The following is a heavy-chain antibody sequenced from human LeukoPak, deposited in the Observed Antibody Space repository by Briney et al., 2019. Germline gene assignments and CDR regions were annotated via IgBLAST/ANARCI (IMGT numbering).Heavy chain of an antibody. V-gene: IGHV3-48*04. Sequence: GGSLRLSCAASGFTFSSYAMSWVRQAPGKGLEWVSYISSSSSTIHYADSVKGRFTISRDNARNSLYLQMNSLRAEDTAVYYCARHSRRNYFDYWGQGTLVTVSS. CDR2: ISSSSSTI. CDR3: ARHSRRNYFDY. CDR1: GFTFSSYA. J-gene: IGHJ4*02.